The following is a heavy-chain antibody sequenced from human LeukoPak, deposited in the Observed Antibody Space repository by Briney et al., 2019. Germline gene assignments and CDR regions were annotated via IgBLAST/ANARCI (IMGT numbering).Heavy chain of an antibody. CDR1: GGSISSYY. J-gene: IGHJ4*02. CDR3: ARGGQLAVPDPFDS. D-gene: IGHD6-19*01. CDR2: IYYSGST. V-gene: IGHV4-59*01. Sequence: SETLSLTCTVSGGSISSYYWSWIRQPPGKGLEGIGHIYYSGSTTYSPSLTSRLTISVDTSRNQFSLSLISVTAADTAVYYCARGGQLAVPDPFDSWGQGTLVTVSS.